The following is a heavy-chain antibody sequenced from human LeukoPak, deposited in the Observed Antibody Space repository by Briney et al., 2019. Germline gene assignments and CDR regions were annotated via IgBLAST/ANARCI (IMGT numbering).Heavy chain of an antibody. V-gene: IGHV1-18*01. J-gene: IGHJ4*02. CDR3: AREAYCGGDCFVTDY. CDR2: ISAYNGNT. CDR1: GYTFTSYG. Sequence: ASVKVSCKASGYTFTSYGISWVRQAPGQGLEWMGWISAYNGNTNYAQKLQDRVTMTTDTSTSTAYMELRSLRSDDTAVYHCAREAYCGGDCFVTDYWGQGTLVTVSS. D-gene: IGHD2-21*02.